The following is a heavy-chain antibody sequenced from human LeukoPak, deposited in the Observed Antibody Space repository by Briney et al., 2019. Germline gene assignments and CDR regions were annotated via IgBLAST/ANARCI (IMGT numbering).Heavy chain of an antibody. V-gene: IGHV3-23*01. CDR3: AKDIQLSA. D-gene: IGHD5-24*01. CDR1: GFNFNDAA. Sequence: GGSLRLSCAASGFNFNDAAMTWVRQAPGQGLEWVSLIASSGRNTYYTDSVRGRFTISRDNSKKTLSLQMNSLRVEDTAIYYCAKDIQLSAWGLGTMVTVSS. J-gene: IGHJ3*01. CDR2: IASSGRNT.